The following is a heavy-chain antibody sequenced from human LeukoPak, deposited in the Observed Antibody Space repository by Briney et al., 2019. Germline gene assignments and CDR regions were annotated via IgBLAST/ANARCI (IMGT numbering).Heavy chain of an antibody. CDR3: ARDRDHYGSGSYYVGWFDP. Sequence: PSETLSLTCTVSGGSISSYYWSWIRQPPGKGLEWIGYIYYSGSTNYNSSLKSRVTISVDTSKNQFSLKLSSVTAADTAVYYCARDRDHYGSGSYYVGWFDPWGQGTLVTVSS. V-gene: IGHV4-59*01. D-gene: IGHD3-10*01. J-gene: IGHJ5*02. CDR2: IYYSGST. CDR1: GGSISSYY.